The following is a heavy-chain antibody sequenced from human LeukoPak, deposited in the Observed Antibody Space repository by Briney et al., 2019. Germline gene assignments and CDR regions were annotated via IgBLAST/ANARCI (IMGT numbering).Heavy chain of an antibody. CDR3: ATPLDYYDSSGYHQGGD. D-gene: IGHD3-22*01. CDR2: IKPDGSKK. Sequence: GGSLRLSCAASGFTFSSYWMTWVRQAPGKGLEWVANIKPDGSKKNYVDSVKGRFTISRDNAKKSLYLQMNSLRAEDTAVYFCATPLDYYDSSGYHQGGDWGQGTLVTVSS. CDR1: GFTFSSYW. V-gene: IGHV3-7*03. J-gene: IGHJ4*02.